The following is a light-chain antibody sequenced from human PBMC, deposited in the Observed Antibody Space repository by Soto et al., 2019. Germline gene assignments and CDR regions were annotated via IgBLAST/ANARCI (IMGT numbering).Light chain of an antibody. CDR3: QNYGSAPFA. J-gene: IGKJ3*01. CDR1: QGIYND. CDR2: AVS. Sequence: DIQMTQSPSSLSASVGDRVTITCRASQGIYNDFAWYQQKAGKIPPLLIYAVSTLQSEVPSRFSGSGSGTVFAFAVSIFERDFVGAYYYQNYGSAPFAFGAVTKVNFK. V-gene: IGKV1-27*01.